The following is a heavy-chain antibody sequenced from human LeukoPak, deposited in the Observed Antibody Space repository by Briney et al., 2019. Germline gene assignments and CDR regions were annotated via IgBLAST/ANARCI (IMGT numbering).Heavy chain of an antibody. CDR1: GFTFSSYG. D-gene: IGHD3-22*01. CDR2: IWYDGSNK. CDR3: AREWYYYDSSGYLGGAFDI. Sequence: GGSLGLSCAASGFTFSSYGMHWVRQAPGKGLEWVAVIWYDGSNKYYADSVKGRFTIPRDNSKNTLYLQMNSLRAEDTAVYYCAREWYYYDSSGYLGGAFDIWGQGTMVTVSS. J-gene: IGHJ3*02. V-gene: IGHV3-33*01.